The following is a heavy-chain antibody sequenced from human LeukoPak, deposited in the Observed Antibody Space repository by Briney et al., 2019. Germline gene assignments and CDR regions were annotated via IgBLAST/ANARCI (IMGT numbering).Heavy chain of an antibody. D-gene: IGHD3-10*01. Sequence: SEALSLTCIVSGGSINNYYWSWIRQPAGKGLEWIGRIYGSGSASYNPSLKSRVTMSVDTSKNQFSLKLSSVTAADTAVYYCASHYYYGSGSHNWGQGTLVTVSS. CDR2: IYGSGSA. CDR3: ASHYYYGSGSHN. CDR1: GGSINNYY. V-gene: IGHV4-4*07. J-gene: IGHJ4*02.